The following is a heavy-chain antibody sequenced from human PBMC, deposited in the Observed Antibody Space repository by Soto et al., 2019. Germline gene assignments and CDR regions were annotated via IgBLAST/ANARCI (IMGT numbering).Heavy chain of an antibody. V-gene: IGHV3-11*01. D-gene: IGHD3-10*01. CDR2: ISGSGATI. Sequence: QVQLVESGGGLVKPGGSLRLSCAASGFTFSDYYMTWIRQAPGKGLEWVSKISGSGATIYYADSVKGRFTVSRDNAKNSLYLQMDSLRAEDTAVYYCAADPYYYSSAYWGQGTLLTVSS. CDR1: GFTFSDYY. CDR3: AADPYYYSSAY. J-gene: IGHJ4*02.